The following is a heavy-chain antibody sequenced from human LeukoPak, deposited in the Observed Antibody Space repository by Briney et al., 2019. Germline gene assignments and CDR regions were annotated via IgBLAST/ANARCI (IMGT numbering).Heavy chain of an antibody. CDR1: GFTFSSYA. V-gene: IGHV3-23*01. J-gene: IGHJ3*02. Sequence: HGESLKISCAASGFTFSSYAMSWVRQAPGKGLEWVAAISGSGGSTYYADSVKGRFTISRDNPKNTLYLQMNSLRAEDTAVYYCANTRAGYSTGDAFDIWGQGTMVTVSS. CDR2: ISGSGGST. CDR3: ANTRAGYSTGDAFDI. D-gene: IGHD6-25*01.